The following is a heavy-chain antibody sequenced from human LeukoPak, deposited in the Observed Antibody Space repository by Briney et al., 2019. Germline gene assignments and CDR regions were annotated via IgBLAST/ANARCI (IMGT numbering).Heavy chain of an antibody. CDR1: GDSVSSNSAA. D-gene: IGHD6-19*01. V-gene: IGHV6-1*01. Sequence: SQTLSLTCAISGDSVSSNSAAWNWIRQSPSRGLEWLGRTYYRSKWYNDYAISMRSRVSINPDTSKNQFSLQLNSVTPEDTAVYYCARGYSSGIDYWGQGTLVTVSS. CDR2: TYYRSKWYN. CDR3: ARGYSSGIDY. J-gene: IGHJ4*02.